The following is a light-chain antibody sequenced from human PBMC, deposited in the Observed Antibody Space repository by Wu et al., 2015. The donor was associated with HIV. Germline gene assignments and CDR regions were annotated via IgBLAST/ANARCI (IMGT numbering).Light chain of an antibody. CDR2: GTS. Sequence: EIVLTQSPGTLSLSAGERATLSCRASQNVNRNYLAWYQQKPGQAPRPLIYGTSSRATGIPDRFSGGGSGTDFTLTINRLEPEDFAVYYCQQYGLSPQTFGQGTKVEIK. V-gene: IGKV3-20*01. CDR3: QQYGLSPQT. J-gene: IGKJ1*01. CDR1: QNVNRNY.